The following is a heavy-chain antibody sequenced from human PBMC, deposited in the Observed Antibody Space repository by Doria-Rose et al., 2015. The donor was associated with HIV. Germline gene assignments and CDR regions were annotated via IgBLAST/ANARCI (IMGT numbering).Heavy chain of an antibody. CDR3: ARDKGDYYDSSGYFPYFDAFDI. D-gene: IGHD3-22*01. CDR1: ISHYY. Sequence: ISHYYWSWIRQPPGKGLEWIGYIYYRGSTNYNPSLKSRVTISVDTSKNQFSLKLSSVTAADTAVYYCARDKGDYYDSSGYFPYFDAFDIWGQGTMVTVSS. CDR2: IYYRGST. V-gene: IGHV4-59*01. J-gene: IGHJ3*02.